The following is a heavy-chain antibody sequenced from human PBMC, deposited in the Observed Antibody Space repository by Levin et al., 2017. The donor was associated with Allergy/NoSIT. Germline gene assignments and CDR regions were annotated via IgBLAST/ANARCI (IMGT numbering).Heavy chain of an antibody. V-gene: IGHV4-59*01. Sequence: SQTLSLTCTVSGGSISSSYWSWIRQPPGKGLEWIGYIYYSGSTNYNPSLKSRVTISVDRSKNQISLKLSSMTAADTAVYYCARGSHYNFWSGYYNWGQGTLVTVSS. CDR3: ARGSHYNFWSGYYN. J-gene: IGHJ4*02. CDR1: GGSISSSY. CDR2: IYYSGST. D-gene: IGHD3-3*01.